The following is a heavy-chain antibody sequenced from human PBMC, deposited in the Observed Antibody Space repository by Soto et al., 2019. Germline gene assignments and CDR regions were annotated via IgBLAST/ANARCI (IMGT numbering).Heavy chain of an antibody. CDR1: GGSVSSGGNH. D-gene: IGHD1-1*01. CDR2: IYSTGIT. Sequence: QVQLQESGPGLVKPSQTLSLTCTVSGGSVSSGGNHWTWIRQHPGKGLEWIGNIYSTGITYYNPSLKSRLDIALETSKNPFVLRMKSVTAADTGVSYCARATGTPWSCDFWGQGTLVKVSS. V-gene: IGHV4-31*03. J-gene: IGHJ4*02. CDR3: ARATGTPWSCDF.